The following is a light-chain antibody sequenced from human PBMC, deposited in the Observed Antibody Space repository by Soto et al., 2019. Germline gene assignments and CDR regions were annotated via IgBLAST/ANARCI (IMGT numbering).Light chain of an antibody. CDR3: QHYNDWPQT. Sequence: EIVMTQSPGTLSLSPGERATLSCRASQSVSSNLAWYQQIPGQAPRLLIYGASTRATGIPARFSGRGSGTEFTLAISSLQSEDFAVYYCQHYNDWPQTFGLGTKVDIK. J-gene: IGKJ1*01. CDR2: GAS. CDR1: QSVSSN. V-gene: IGKV3-15*01.